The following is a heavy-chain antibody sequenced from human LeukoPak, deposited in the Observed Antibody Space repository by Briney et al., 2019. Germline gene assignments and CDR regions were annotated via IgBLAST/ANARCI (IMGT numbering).Heavy chain of an antibody. CDR2: IYYSGST. D-gene: IGHD5-18*01. CDR1: GGSISSYY. Sequence: SETLSLTCTVSGGSISSYYWSWFRQTPGKGPEWIGYIYYSGSTKYNPSLKSRVTISVDRSKNQFSLKLNSVTAADSTVYYCARYWGVQLWPHWYFDLWGRGSLVTVSS. CDR3: ARYWGVQLWPHWYFDL. J-gene: IGHJ2*01. V-gene: IGHV4-59*01.